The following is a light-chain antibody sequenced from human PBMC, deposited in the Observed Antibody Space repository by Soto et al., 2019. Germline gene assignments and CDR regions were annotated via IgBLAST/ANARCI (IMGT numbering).Light chain of an antibody. V-gene: IGLV1-47*01. J-gene: IGLJ2*01. CDR3: ATWHDSLSAWI. Sequence: QSGLTQPPSMSGTPGQTVTISCSGSTSDIGNNVVFWYQHLPGTAPKLLIHRNDQRPSGVPDRFSGSKSGTSASLAISGLRSADEGDYYCATWHDSLSAWIFGGGTQLTVL. CDR1: TSDIGNNV. CDR2: RND.